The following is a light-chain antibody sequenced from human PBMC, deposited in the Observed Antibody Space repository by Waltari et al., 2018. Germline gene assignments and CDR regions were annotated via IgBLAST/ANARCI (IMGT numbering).Light chain of an antibody. CDR3: QQPITFPLT. V-gene: IGKV1-12*01. J-gene: IGKJ3*01. CDR1: QDVSSW. Sequence: EIQMTHSPSSVSASVGDRVIITCRARQDVSSWVAWFQQKPGKAPKLLLYAASRLQRGVPSRFSGSGSGTDFTLTISSLQPEDFATYYCQQPITFPLTFGPGTKVDLK. CDR2: AAS.